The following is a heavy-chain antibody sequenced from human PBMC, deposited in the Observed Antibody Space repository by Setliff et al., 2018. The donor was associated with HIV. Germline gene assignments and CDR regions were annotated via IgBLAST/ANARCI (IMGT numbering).Heavy chain of an antibody. V-gene: IGHV1-8*02. CDR1: GYTFSSYD. Sequence: ASVKVSCKASGYTFSSYDINWVRQATGQGLEWMGWMNPNSGNTGYAQKFQGRVTMTRNTAISTAYLEVRSDDTAVYYCARKRVGFDGIDVWGQGTTVTVSS. CDR3: ARKRVGFDGIDV. D-gene: IGHD1-26*01. J-gene: IGHJ6*02. CDR2: MNPNSGNT.